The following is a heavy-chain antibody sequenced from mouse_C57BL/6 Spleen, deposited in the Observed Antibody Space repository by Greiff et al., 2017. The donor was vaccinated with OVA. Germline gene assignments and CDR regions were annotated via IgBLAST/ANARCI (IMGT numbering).Heavy chain of an antibody. Sequence: VKLMESGAELARPGASVKLSCKASGYTFTSYGISWVKQRTGQGLEWIGEIYPRSGNTYYNEKFKGKATLTADKSSSTAYMELRSLTSEDSAVYFCARSYGNYGYYYAMDYWGQGTSVTVSS. D-gene: IGHD2-1*01. CDR2: IYPRSGNT. V-gene: IGHV1-81*01. CDR1: GYTFTSYG. CDR3: ARSYGNYGYYYAMDY. J-gene: IGHJ4*01.